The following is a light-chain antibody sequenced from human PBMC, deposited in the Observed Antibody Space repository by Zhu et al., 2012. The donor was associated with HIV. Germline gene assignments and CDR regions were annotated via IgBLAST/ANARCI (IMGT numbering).Light chain of an antibody. J-gene: IGKJ4*01. Sequence: EIVMTQSPATLSVSPGERATLSCRASESVSSNLAWYQQKPGQAPRLLIYGASTRATGIPARFSGSGSGTEFTLTISSLQSEDFAVYYCQQCSNWPLTFGGGTKVEIK. V-gene: IGKV3-15*01. CDR1: ESVSSN. CDR3: QQCSNWPLT. CDR2: GAS.